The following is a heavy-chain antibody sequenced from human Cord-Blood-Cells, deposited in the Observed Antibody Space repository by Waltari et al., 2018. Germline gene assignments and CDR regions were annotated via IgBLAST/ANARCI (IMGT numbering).Heavy chain of an antibody. CDR2: IYYSGST. V-gene: IGHV4-39*01. J-gene: IGHJ5*02. CDR3: ASVHGGGITIFGVVIQWFDP. Sequence: QLQLQESGPGLVKPSETLSLTCTVSGGSISSSSYYWGWIRQPPGKGLEWIGSIYYSGSTYYNPSLKSRVTISVDTSKNQFSLKLSSVTAADTAVYYCASVHGGGITIFGVVIQWFDPGAREPWSPSPQ. D-gene: IGHD3-3*01. CDR1: GGSISSSSYY.